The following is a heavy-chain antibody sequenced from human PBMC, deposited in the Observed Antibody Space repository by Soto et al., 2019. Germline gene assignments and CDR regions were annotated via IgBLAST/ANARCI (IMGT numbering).Heavy chain of an antibody. J-gene: IGHJ1*01. CDR3: AAYTYYYDSSGYYTGYFQH. CDR2: IYYSGST. D-gene: IGHD3-22*01. V-gene: IGHV4-39*01. Sequence: QLQLQESGPGLVKPSETLSLTCTVSGGSISSSSYYWGWIRQPPGKGLEWIGSIYYSGSTYYNPSLTSRVTIAVDTSKNQFSLKLISVTAADTAVYYCAAYTYYYDSSGYYTGYFQHWGQGTLVTVSS. CDR1: GGSISSSSYY.